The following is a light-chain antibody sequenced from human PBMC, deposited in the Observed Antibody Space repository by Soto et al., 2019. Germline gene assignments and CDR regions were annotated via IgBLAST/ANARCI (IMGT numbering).Light chain of an antibody. Sequence: EIVLTQSPGTLSLSPWEIATLSCRASQSVTSSFLAWYQQKPGQAPRLLIYGASSRATGIPDRFSGSGSGTDFTLTISRLEPEDSAVYYCQQYRGWQRTFGQGTKVDIK. V-gene: IGKV3-20*01. CDR1: QSVTSSF. CDR2: GAS. CDR3: QQYRGWQRT. J-gene: IGKJ1*01.